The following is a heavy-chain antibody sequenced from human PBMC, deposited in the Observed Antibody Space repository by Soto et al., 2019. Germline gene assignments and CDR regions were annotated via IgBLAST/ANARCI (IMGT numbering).Heavy chain of an antibody. D-gene: IGHD2-2*01. V-gene: IGHV1-46*03. CDR3: ARILDGYQLLQSPGIDY. Sequence: QVQLVQSGAEVKKPGASVKVSCKASGYTFTSYYMHWVRQAPGQGLEWMGIINPSGGSTSYAQKFQGRVTMTRDTSTSTVYMELSSLRSEDTAVYYCARILDGYQLLQSPGIDYWGQGTLVTVSS. CDR2: INPSGGST. CDR1: GYTFTSYY. J-gene: IGHJ4*02.